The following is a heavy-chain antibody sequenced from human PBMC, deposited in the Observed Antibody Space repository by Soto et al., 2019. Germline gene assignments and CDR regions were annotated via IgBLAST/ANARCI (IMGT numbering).Heavy chain of an antibody. CDR1: GGSISIGGYS. V-gene: IGHV4-30-2*01. J-gene: IGHJ4*02. D-gene: IGHD4-17*01. CDR3: ASGLTTMTTVRLDY. CDR2: IYHSGST. Sequence: SETLSLTCAVSGGSISIGGYSWSWVRQPPGKGLEWIGYIYHSGSTYYNPSLKSRVTISVDRSKNQFSLKLSSVTAADTAVYYCASGLTTMTTVRLDYWGQGTLVTVSS.